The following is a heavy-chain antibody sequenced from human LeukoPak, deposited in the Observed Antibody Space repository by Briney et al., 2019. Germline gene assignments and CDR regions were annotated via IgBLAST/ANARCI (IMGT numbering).Heavy chain of an antibody. Sequence: PGRSLRLSCAASGFTFSGYGLHWVRQAPGKGLEWVAVMSYDGSNKYYADSVKGRFTISRDNSKNTLYLQMNSLRAEDTAVYYCAKDAWAMVRGVIDWGQGTLVTVSS. V-gene: IGHV3-30*18. CDR3: AKDAWAMVRGVID. CDR1: GFTFSGYG. CDR2: MSYDGSNK. J-gene: IGHJ4*02. D-gene: IGHD3-10*01.